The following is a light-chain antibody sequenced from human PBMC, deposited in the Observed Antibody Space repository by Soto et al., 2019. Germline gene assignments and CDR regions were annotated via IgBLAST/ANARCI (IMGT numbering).Light chain of an antibody. J-gene: IGKJ4*01. CDR1: QGITSW. Sequence: IQMTQSPASVSASVGDRVTITCRASQGITSWLAWYRQKPGKAPKLLIYAASTLQGGIPSRFSGSGSGTDFTLTISSLQTEDFATYCCQHTANFPLTFGGGTKVEIK. CDR3: QHTANFPLT. CDR2: AAS. V-gene: IGKV1-12*01.